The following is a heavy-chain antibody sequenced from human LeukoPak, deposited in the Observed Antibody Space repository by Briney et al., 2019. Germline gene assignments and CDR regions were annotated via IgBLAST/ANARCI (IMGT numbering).Heavy chain of an antibody. CDR2: IYYSGNT. CDR3: ARRARGTYLYYFDY. V-gene: IGHV4-39*01. J-gene: IGHJ4*02. CDR1: GGSISSSNYY. D-gene: IGHD1-26*01. Sequence: PSETLSLTCTVSGGSISSSNYYWGWTRQPPGRGLEWIGSIYYSGNTYYNPSLKSRSTISVDTPKNQFSLRLSSVTAADTSVYYCARRARGTYLYYFDYWGQGNLVSVSS.